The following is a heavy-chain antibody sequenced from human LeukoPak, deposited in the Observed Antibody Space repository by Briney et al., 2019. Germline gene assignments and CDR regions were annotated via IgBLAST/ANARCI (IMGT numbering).Heavy chain of an antibody. V-gene: IGHV3-7*02. CDR2: IKQDGSEK. CDR1: GFTFSSYW. CDR3: ARGYNGWLVAFVDY. J-gene: IGHJ4*02. D-gene: IGHD6-19*01. Sequence: GGSLRLSCAASGFTFSSYWMSWVRQAPGKGLEWVANIKQDGSEKYYVDSVKGRFTISRDNAKNSLYLQMNSLRAEETAVYYCARGYNGWLVAFVDYWGQGTLVTVSS.